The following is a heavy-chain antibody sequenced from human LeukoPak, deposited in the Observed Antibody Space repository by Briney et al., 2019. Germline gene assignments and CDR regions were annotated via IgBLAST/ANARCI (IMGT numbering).Heavy chain of an antibody. D-gene: IGHD3-10*01. CDR1: GFTFSSYA. V-gene: IGHV3-23*01. Sequence: GGSLRLSCAASGFTFSSYAMSWVRQAPGKGLEWVSAISGSGGSTYYADSVKGRFTISRDNSKNTLYLQMNSLRAEDTAVYYCAKDNLAYYYGSGSYSDYWGQGTLVTVSS. CDR2: ISGSGGST. J-gene: IGHJ4*02. CDR3: AKDNLAYYYGSGSYSDY.